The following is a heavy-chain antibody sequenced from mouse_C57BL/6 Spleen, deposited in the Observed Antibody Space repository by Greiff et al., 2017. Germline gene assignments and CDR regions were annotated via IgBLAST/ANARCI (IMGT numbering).Heavy chain of an antibody. CDR2: IYPGSGGT. D-gene: IGHD2-1*01. Sequence: VQLQQSGAELVRPGTSVKVSCKASGYAFTTYLIEWVKQRPGQGLEWIGVIYPGSGGTNYKEKFTGKATLTADQSSSTAYNQLSSLTSEDSAVYFCARSNYGNWFAYWGQGTLVTVSA. CDR3: ARSNYGNWFAY. CDR1: GYAFTTYL. V-gene: IGHV1-54*01. J-gene: IGHJ3*01.